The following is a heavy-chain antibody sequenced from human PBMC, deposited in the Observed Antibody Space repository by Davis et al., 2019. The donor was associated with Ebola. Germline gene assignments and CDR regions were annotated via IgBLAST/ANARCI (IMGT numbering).Heavy chain of an antibody. Sequence: SVKVSCKASGGTFSSYAISWVRQAPGQGLEWMGGIIPIFGTANYAQKFQGRVTITADESTSTAYMELSSLRSGDTAVYYCARWIIAAAGELHYWGQGTLVTVSS. V-gene: IGHV1-69*13. CDR2: IIPIFGTA. J-gene: IGHJ4*02. CDR1: GGTFSSYA. CDR3: ARWIIAAAGELHY. D-gene: IGHD6-13*01.